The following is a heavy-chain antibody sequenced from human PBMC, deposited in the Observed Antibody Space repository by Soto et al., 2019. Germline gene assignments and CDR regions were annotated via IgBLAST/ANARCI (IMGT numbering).Heavy chain of an antibody. CDR1: SGSISSSNW. CDR3: AGGMSAAASSLDY. J-gene: IGHJ4*02. V-gene: IGHV4-4*02. CDR2: IYHSGST. Sequence: SETLSLTCAVSSGSISSSNWWSWVRQPPGKGLEWIGEIYHSGSTNYNPSLKSRVTISVDKSKNQFSLKLSSVTAADTAVYYCAGGMSAAASSLDYWGQGTLVTVSS. D-gene: IGHD6-13*01.